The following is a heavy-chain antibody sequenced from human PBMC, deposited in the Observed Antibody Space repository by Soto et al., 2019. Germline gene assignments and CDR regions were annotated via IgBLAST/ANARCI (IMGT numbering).Heavy chain of an antibody. V-gene: IGHV3-23*01. CDR3: ATWHLREHAYDI. CDR2: ILVDGRT. CDR1: GFICSSYD. Sequence: GGSLRLSCAASGFICSSYDMSWVRQAPGKGLEWVSTILVDGRTFYVDSVKGRFTISRDSSQNTVYLQMNSLTAGDTALYYCATWHLREHAYDIWGQGTAVTVSS. D-gene: IGHD4-17*01. J-gene: IGHJ3*02.